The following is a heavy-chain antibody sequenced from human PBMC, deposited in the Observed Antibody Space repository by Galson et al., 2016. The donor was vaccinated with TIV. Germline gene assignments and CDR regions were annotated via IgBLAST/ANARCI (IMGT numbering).Heavy chain of an antibody. CDR3: AKCRNTAMDTYYYYYGLDV. J-gene: IGHJ6*02. Sequence: SVKVSCKASGDTFSSFVISWVRQAPGQGLEWMGGIIPLFGEAHYAQKFQGRVTISADESTSTVYMELSGLRSGDTAMYYCAKCRNTAMDTYYYYYGLDVWGLGTPVTVSS. D-gene: IGHD5-18*01. CDR2: IIPLFGEA. V-gene: IGHV1-69*13. CDR1: GDTFSSFV.